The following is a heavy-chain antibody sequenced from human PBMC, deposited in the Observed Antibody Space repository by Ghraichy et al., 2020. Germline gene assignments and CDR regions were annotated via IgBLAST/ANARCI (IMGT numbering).Heavy chain of an antibody. Sequence: SETLSLTCTVSGGSISTYYWSWIRQPPGKGLEWIGYIYYSGSTNYNPSLKSRMTISVDTSKNQFSLKLSSVTAAATAVYYCARHGEGLRRSPFDYWGQGPLITVSS. CDR1: GGSISTYY. CDR2: IYYSGST. CDR3: ARHGEGLRRSPFDY. J-gene: IGHJ4*02. D-gene: IGHD4-17*01. V-gene: IGHV4-59*08.